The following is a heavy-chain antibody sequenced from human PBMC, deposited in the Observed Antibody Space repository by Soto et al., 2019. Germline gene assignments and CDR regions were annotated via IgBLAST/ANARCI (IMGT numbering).Heavy chain of an antibody. V-gene: IGHV4-31*03. J-gene: IGHJ5*02. CDR2: IHYSGTF. CDR1: GGSVSSGGYY. D-gene: IGHD3-10*01. Sequence: SETLSLTCNVSGGSVSSGGYYWSWIRQHPGKGLEWIGYIHYSGTFLKSPSLKTRLTMSLDMSKNQFSLTLNSMTAADTAVYYCARAQFYSGSGNYNNLMFDAWGQGIQVTVSS. CDR3: ARAQFYSGSGNYNNLMFDA.